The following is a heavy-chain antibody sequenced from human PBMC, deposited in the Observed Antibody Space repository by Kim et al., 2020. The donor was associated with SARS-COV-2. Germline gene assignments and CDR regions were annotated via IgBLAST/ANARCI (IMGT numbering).Heavy chain of an antibody. D-gene: IGHD3-3*01. V-gene: IGHV4-39*07. CDR3: ARDLDPYDFWSGYRPNWFDP. J-gene: IGHJ5*02. Sequence: SETLSLTCTVSGGSISSSSYYWGWIRQPPGKGLEWIGSIYYSGSTYYNPSLKSRVTISVDTSKNQFSLKLSSVTAADTAVYYCARDLDPYDFWSGYRPNWFDPWGQGTLVTVSS. CDR1: GGSISSSSYY. CDR2: IYYSGST.